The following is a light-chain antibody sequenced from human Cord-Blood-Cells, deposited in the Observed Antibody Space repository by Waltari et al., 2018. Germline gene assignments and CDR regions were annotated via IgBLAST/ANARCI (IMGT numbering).Light chain of an antibody. J-gene: IGLJ3*02. CDR1: SSDVGGYNY. V-gene: IGLV2-14*03. Sequence: SALTQPASVSGSPGQTSTISGTGTSSDVGGYNYVSWYQQHPGKAHKLMIYDVSNRPSGVSKRFPGSKSGNTDSPAMSGLQAEDEADYYCSSYTSSSTLVFGGGTKLTVL. CDR3: SSYTSSSTLV. CDR2: DVS.